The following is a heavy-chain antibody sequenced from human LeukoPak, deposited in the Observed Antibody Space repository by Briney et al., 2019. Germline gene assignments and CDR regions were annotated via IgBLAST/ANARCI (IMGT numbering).Heavy chain of an antibody. CDR3: ARFSATAATNLRLNWFDP. V-gene: IGHV4-61*01. CDR1: GGSISSGSYY. Sequence: SQTLSLTCTVSGGSISSGSYYWSWIRQPPGKGLEWIGYIYYSGSTNCNPSLKSRVTISVDTSKNQFSLKLNSVTAADTAVYYCARFSATAATNLRLNWFDPWGQGTLVTVSS. J-gene: IGHJ5*02. CDR2: IYYSGST. D-gene: IGHD2-15*01.